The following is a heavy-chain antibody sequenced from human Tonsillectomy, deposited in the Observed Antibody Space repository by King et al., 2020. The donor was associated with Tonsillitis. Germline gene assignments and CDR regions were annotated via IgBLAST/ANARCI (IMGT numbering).Heavy chain of an antibody. D-gene: IGHD4-17*01. CDR3: ARLPTVTTFDY. CDR2: IYPGDSNT. J-gene: IGHJ4*02. Sequence: VQLVESGAEVKEPGESLKISCEGSGYSFASYWSGWVRQMPGKGLEWMGIIYPGDSNTRYSTSFQGQVTISADKSISTTYLQWSSLKASDTAMYYCARLPTVTTFDYWGQGTLVTVSS. V-gene: IGHV5-51*01. CDR1: GYSFASYW.